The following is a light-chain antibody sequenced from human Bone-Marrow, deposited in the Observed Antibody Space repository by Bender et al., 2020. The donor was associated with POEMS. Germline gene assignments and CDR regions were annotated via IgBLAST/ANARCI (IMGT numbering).Light chain of an antibody. J-gene: IGLJ3*02. Sequence: QSALTQPASVSGSPGQSITISCTGTSSDVGSYNLVSWYQQHPGKAPKLMIYEGTKRPSGVSNRFSASKSGNTASLTISGLQAEDEADYYCQSYDNSLGGWVFGGGTKLTVL. CDR3: QSYDNSLGGWV. CDR2: EGT. V-gene: IGLV2-23*01. CDR1: SSDVGSYNL.